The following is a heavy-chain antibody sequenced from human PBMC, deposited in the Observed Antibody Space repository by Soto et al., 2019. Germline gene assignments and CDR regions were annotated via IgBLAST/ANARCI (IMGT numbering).Heavy chain of an antibody. J-gene: IGHJ4*02. CDR3: AKVGDIVVVVAAFDY. CDR2: ISYDGSNK. Sequence: PGGSLRLSCAASGFTFSSYGMHWVRQAPGKGLEWVAVISYDGSNKYYADSVKGRFTISRDNSKNTLYLQMNSLRAEDTAVHYCAKVGDIVVVVAAFDYWGQGTLVTVSS. D-gene: IGHD2-15*01. V-gene: IGHV3-30*18. CDR1: GFTFSSYG.